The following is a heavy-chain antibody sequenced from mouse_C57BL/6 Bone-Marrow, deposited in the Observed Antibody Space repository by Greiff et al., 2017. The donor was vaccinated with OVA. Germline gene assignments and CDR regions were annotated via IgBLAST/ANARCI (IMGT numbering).Heavy chain of an antibody. CDR3: AREGWGYAMDY. CDR1: GYAFSSYW. CDR2: IYPGDGDT. J-gene: IGHJ4*01. Sequence: VQLQQSGAELVKPGASVKISCKASGYAFSSYWMNWVKQRPGKGLEWIGQIYPGDGDTNYNGKFKGKATLTADKSSSTAYMQLSSLTSEDSAVYFCAREGWGYAMDYWGQGTSVTVSS. V-gene: IGHV1-80*01. D-gene: IGHD3-3*01.